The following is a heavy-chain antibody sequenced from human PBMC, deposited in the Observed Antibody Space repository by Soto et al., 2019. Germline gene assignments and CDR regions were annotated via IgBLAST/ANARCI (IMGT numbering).Heavy chain of an antibody. D-gene: IGHD3-16*02. J-gene: IGHJ4*02. V-gene: IGHV1-8*01. CDR2: MNPNSGNT. Sequence: QVQLVQSGAEVKKPGASVKFSCKASGYTFTSYDINCVLQATGQGLEWMGWMNPNSGNTGYAQKFQGRVTMTRNTSISTAYMELSSLRSEDTAVYYCARGWSDYIWGSYRRGGYFDYWGQGALVTVSS. CDR3: ARGWSDYIWGSYRRGGYFDY. CDR1: GYTFTSYD.